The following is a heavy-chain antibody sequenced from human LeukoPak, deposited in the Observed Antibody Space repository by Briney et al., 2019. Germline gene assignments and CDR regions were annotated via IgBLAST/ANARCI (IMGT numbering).Heavy chain of an antibody. CDR1: GGSFSGYY. D-gene: IGHD4-11*01. J-gene: IGHJ4*02. Sequence: PSETLSLTCAVYGGSFSGYYWSWIRQPPGKRLEWIGEINHSGSTNYNPSLKSRVTISVDTSKNQFSLKLSSVTAADTAVYYCARRDYSNYVKVFDYWGQGTLVTVSS. CDR3: ARRDYSNYVKVFDY. V-gene: IGHV4-34*01. CDR2: INHSGST.